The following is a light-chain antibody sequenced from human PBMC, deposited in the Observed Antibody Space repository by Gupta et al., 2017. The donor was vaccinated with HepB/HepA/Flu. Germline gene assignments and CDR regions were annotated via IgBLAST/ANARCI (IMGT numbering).Light chain of an antibody. CDR3: QQVNNWPCS. CDR2: GAS. CDR1: QSVSSD. Sequence: EIVMTQSPATLSVSPGESATLSCRASQSVSSDLAWYQQKPGQAPRLLIYGASTRATGIPARFSGSGSGTEFTLTISSLQSEDFAVYYCQQVNNWPCSFGQGTKVEIK. J-gene: IGKJ2*04. V-gene: IGKV3-15*01.